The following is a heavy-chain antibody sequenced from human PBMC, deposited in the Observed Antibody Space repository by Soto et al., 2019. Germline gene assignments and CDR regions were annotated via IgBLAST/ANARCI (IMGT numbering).Heavy chain of an antibody. Sequence: QVQLQESGPGLVKPSETLSLTCTVSGGSISSYYWSWIRQPPGKGLEWIGYIYYSGSTNYNPSLKSLVTISVDTSKNQFSLKLSSVTAAHTAVYYCARAWGRVFVYWGQGTLVTVSS. V-gene: IGHV4-59*01. CDR3: ARAWGRVFVY. J-gene: IGHJ4*02. D-gene: IGHD2-15*01. CDR2: IYYSGST. CDR1: GGSISSYY.